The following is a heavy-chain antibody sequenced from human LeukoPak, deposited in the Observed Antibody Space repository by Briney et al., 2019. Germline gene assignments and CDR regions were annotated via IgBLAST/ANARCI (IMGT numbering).Heavy chain of an antibody. D-gene: IGHD3-3*01. Sequence: PSETLSLTCTVSGGSISSGSYYWSWIRQPARKGLEWIGRIYTSGSTNYNPSLKSRVTISVDTSKNQFSLKLSSVTAADTAVHYCARAITIFGVVTYTPTYYYYYYMDVWGKGTTVTVSS. CDR1: GGSISSGSYY. V-gene: IGHV4-61*02. J-gene: IGHJ6*03. CDR2: IYTSGST. CDR3: ARAITIFGVVTYTPTYYYYYYMDV.